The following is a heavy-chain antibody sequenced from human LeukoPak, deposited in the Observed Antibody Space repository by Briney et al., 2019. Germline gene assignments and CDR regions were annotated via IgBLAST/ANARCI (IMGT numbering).Heavy chain of an antibody. CDR2: IYYSGST. CDR3: ARGVTIFGVVTPPYDAFDI. CDR1: GGSISSYY. V-gene: IGHV4-59*01. Sequence: KPSETLSLTCTVSGGSISSYYWSWIRQPPGKGLEWIGYIYYSGSTNYTPSLKSRVTISVDTSKNQFSLKLSSVTAADTAVYYCARGVTIFGVVTPPYDAFDIWGQGTMVTVSS. D-gene: IGHD3-3*01. J-gene: IGHJ3*02.